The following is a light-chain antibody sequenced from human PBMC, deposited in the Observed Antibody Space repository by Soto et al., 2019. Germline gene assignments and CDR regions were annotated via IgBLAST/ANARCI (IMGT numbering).Light chain of an antibody. Sequence: QSVLTQPPSVSGSPGQRVTISCTWSSSNIGAGYDVHWYQQLPGTAPKLLIYGNSNRPSGVPDRFSGSKSGTSASLAITGLQAEDEADYYCQSYDNSLSGSYVFGTGTKVTVL. J-gene: IGLJ1*01. CDR1: SSNIGAGYD. CDR3: QSYDNSLSGSYV. V-gene: IGLV1-40*01. CDR2: GNS.